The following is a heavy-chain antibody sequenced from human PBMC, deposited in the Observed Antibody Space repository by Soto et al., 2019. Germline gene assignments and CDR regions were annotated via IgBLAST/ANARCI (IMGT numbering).Heavy chain of an antibody. CDR2: FSSGGGGT. J-gene: IGHJ4*02. CDR1: GFTFSNYA. D-gene: IGHD2-15*01. Sequence: EVQLLESGGGLLQPGGSLRLSCTASGFTFSNYAMSWVRQAPGKGLEWVSTFSSGGGGTYYADSVKGRFTISRDNAKNALSLQMNSLRAEDTAVYYCTKANRYCSGANSFTFDYWGLGTLVTVSS. CDR3: TKANRYCSGANSFTFDY. V-gene: IGHV3-23*01.